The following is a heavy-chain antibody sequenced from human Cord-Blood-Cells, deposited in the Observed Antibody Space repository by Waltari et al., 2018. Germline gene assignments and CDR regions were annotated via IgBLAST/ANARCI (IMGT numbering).Heavy chain of an antibody. D-gene: IGHD6-13*01. V-gene: IGHV4-34*01. CDR1: GGSFSGYY. J-gene: IGHJ4*02. CDR2: INHSGST. Sequence: QVQLQQWVAGLLKPSETLSLTCAVYGGSFSGYYWSWIRQPPGKGLEWIGEINHSGSTNYNPSLKSRVTISVDTSKNQFSLKLSSVTAADTAVYYCARGVGKAAAGNFDYWGQGTLVTVSS. CDR3: ARGVGKAAAGNFDY.